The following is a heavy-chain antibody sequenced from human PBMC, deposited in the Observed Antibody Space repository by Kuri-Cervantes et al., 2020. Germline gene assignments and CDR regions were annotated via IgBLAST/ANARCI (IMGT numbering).Heavy chain of an antibody. CDR2: MSPNSGNT. J-gene: IGHJ6*02. V-gene: IGHV1-18*01. CDR3: ARVHSSGYYYTYYYGMDV. CDR1: GYTFTSYD. Sequence: ASVKVSCKASGYTFTSYDIHWVRQAPGQGLEWKGWMSPNSGNTDYAQKLQGRVTMTTDTSTSTAYMELRSLRSDDTAVHYCARVHSSGYYYTYYYGMDVWGQGTTVTVSS. D-gene: IGHD3-22*01.